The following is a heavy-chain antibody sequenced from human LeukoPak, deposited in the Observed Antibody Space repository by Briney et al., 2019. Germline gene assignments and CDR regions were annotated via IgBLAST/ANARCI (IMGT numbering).Heavy chain of an antibody. CDR2: ISGSGGST. D-gene: IGHD3-22*01. Sequence: GGSLRLSCAASGFTFSSYAMSWVRQAPGKGLEWVSAISGSGGSTYYADSVKGGFTISRDNSKKSMYIQMNRLRAEDTAVYYCAKAPPATYYYDSSGRTFYFDLWGRGTLVTVSS. CDR3: AKAPPATYYYDSSGRTFYFDL. V-gene: IGHV3-23*01. J-gene: IGHJ2*01. CDR1: GFTFSSYA.